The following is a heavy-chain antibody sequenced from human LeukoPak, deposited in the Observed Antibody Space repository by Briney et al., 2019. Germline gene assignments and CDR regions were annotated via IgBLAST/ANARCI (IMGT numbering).Heavy chain of an antibody. V-gene: IGHV3-23*01. J-gene: IGHJ4*02. CDR3: AKINPYDYVWGSADY. D-gene: IGHD3-16*01. CDR2: ISTSGAST. CDR1: GFTFSSYV. Sequence: GGSLRLSCAASGFTFSSYVMSWVRQAPGKGLEWVSTISTSGASTYYADSVKGRFTISRDNSKNTLYLQMNSLRAEDTAVYYCAKINPYDYVWGSADYWGQGTLVTVSS.